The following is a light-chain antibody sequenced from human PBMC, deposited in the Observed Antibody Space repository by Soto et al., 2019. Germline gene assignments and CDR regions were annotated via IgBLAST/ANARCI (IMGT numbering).Light chain of an antibody. CDR2: GAS. Sequence: IVLTQSPGTLSLSPGERATLSCRASQSISSSYLAWYQQKPGQAPRLLIYGASNRATGIPDRFSGSGSGTDFTLTISSLEPEDFAVYYCQQRSNWPGTFGQGTKVDI. CDR1: QSISSSY. J-gene: IGKJ1*01. CDR3: QQRSNWPGT. V-gene: IGKV3D-20*02.